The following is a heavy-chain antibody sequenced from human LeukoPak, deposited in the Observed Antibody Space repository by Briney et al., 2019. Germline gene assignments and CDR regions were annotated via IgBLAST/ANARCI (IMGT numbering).Heavy chain of an antibody. CDR3: ARGAHIVVVPAAIWYYYYGMDV. Sequence: GGSLRLSCAASGFTFSSDAMNWVRQAPGKGLEWVSSISSSSSYIYYADSVKGRFTISRDNAKNSLYLQMNSLRAEDTAVYYCARGAHIVVVPAAIWYYYYGMDVWGQGTTVTVSS. CDR2: ISSSSSYI. V-gene: IGHV3-21*01. D-gene: IGHD2-2*01. CDR1: GFTFSSDA. J-gene: IGHJ6*02.